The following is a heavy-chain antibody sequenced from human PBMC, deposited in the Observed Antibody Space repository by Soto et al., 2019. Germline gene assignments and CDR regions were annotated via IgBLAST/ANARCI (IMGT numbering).Heavy chain of an antibody. J-gene: IGHJ4*02. D-gene: IGHD3-22*01. CDR2: IIPIFGTA. CDR1: GGTFSSYA. V-gene: IGHV1-69*01. Sequence: QVQLVQSGAEVKKPGSSVKVSCKASGGTFSSYAISWVRQAPGQGLEWMGGIIPIFGTANYAQKFQGRVTLTADESTSTAYMELSSLRSEDTAVYYCARGYYYDSSGYYYGEFDYWGQGTLVTVSS. CDR3: ARGYYYDSSGYYYGEFDY.